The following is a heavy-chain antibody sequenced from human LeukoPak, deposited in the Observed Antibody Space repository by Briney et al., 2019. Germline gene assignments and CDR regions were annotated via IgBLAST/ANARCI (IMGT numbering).Heavy chain of an antibody. D-gene: IGHD4/OR15-4a*01. V-gene: IGHV1-18*01. J-gene: IGHJ3*02. CDR2: ISAYNGNT. Sequence: ASVKVSCKASGYTFTSYGISWVRQAPGQGLEWMGWISAYNGNTSYAQKLQGRVTMTTDTSTSTAYMELRSLRSEDTAVYYCARIRTMAYFDAFDIWGQGTMVTVSS. CDR1: GYTFTSYG. CDR3: ARIRTMAYFDAFDI.